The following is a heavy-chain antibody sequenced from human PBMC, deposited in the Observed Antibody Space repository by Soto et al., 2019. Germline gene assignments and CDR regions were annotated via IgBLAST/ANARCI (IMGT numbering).Heavy chain of an antibody. D-gene: IGHD4-4*01. CDR1: GFTFSSYA. J-gene: IGHJ6*02. CDR2: ISYDGSNK. V-gene: IGHV3-30-3*01. CDR3: ARDGKLRSNYPGAPNYYYYGMDV. Sequence: GESLKISCAASGFTFSSYAMHWVRQAPGKGLEWVAVISYDGSNKYYADSVKGRFTISRDNSKNTLYLQMNSLRAEDTAVYYCARDGKLRSNYPGAPNYYYYGMDVWGQGTTVTVSS.